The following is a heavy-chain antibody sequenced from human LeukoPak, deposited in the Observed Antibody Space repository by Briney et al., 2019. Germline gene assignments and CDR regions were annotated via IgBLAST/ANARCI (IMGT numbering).Heavy chain of an antibody. CDR1: GFTFSSYA. CDR3: AKDVVVAANGDEFDY. CDR2: ISGSGGST. V-gene: IGHV3-23*01. Sequence: PGGSLRLSCAASGFTFSSYAMSWVRQAPGKGLEWVSAISGSGGSTYYADYVKGRFTISRDNSKNTLYLQMNSLRAEDTAVYYCAKDVVVAANGDEFDYWGQGTLVTVSS. D-gene: IGHD2-15*01. J-gene: IGHJ4*02.